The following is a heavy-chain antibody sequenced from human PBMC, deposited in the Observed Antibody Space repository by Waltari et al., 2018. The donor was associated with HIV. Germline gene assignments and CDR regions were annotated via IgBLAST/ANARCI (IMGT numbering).Heavy chain of an antibody. CDR2: IQHSGST. V-gene: IGHV4-31*03. D-gene: IGHD3-10*01. Sequence: QVQLQESGPGLVKSSQTLSLTCTVSGGSLSSGHYYWNWLRQHPGKGLEWIGYIQHSGSTYYNPSLKSRFSISVNTSKNQFSLNLTSVTAADTAVYYCARVSDSYGTVFEYWGQGTLVSVSS. CDR3: ARVSDSYGTVFEY. J-gene: IGHJ4*02. CDR1: GGSLSSGHYY.